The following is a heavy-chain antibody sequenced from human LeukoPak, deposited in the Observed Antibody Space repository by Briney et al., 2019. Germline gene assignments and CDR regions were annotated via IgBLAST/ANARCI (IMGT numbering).Heavy chain of an antibody. J-gene: IGHJ4*02. CDR2: INRDGTIT. CDR1: GSTLSNYW. Sequence: QTGGSLRLSCAPSGSTLSNYWAHWVRHAPGRGLVWVSRINRDGTITKYADSVKGRFTVSRDNAKNTLNLQMNSLRAEDTAVYYCARDKKSGESSEIDYWGQGTLVTAPS. CDR3: ARDKKSGESSEIDY. V-gene: IGHV3-74*03. D-gene: IGHD3-10*01.